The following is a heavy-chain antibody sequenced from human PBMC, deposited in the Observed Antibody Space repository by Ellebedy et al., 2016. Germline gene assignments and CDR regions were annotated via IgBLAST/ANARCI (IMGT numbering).Heavy chain of an antibody. Sequence: SETLSLTCSVSGGSINNYYWSWIRQPPGRGLEWLGYFYNSGSANYNPSLKSRATISGDPSRNQFSLRLNSVTAADTALYYCARGRRSHDQFAPFDFWGQGILVAVST. J-gene: IGHJ4*02. CDR1: GGSINNYY. V-gene: IGHV4-59*01. D-gene: IGHD2-15*01. CDR3: ARGRRSHDQFAPFDF. CDR2: FYNSGSA.